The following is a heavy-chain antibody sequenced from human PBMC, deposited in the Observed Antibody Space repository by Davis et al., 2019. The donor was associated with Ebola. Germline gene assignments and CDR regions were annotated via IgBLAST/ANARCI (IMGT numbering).Heavy chain of an antibody. CDR1: GFTFSSYS. CDR3: ARGGRWYDIMTEASLMDV. J-gene: IGHJ6*04. Sequence: PGGSLRLSCAASGFTFSSYSMNWVRQAPGKGLEWVSYISSSSSTIYYADSVKGRFTISRDNAKNSLYLQMNSLRAEDTAVYYCARGGRWYDIMTEASLMDVWGKGTTVAVSS. V-gene: IGHV3-48*01. CDR2: ISSSSSTI. D-gene: IGHD3-9*01.